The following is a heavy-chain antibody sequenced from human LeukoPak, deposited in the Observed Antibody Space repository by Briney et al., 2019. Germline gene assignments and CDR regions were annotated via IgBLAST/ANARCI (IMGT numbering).Heavy chain of an antibody. CDR2: ITGSGGSK. Sequence: GGSLTLSCAASGFPFSVYAMTGLRQAPGRGLEWVSAITGSGGSKYYAAPVKGRFTTSRDFSKNTLYLQMNSMRAEETAVYCCAGGGSDYFYGVDVWGQGTTVTVSS. V-gene: IGHV3-23*01. CDR3: AGGGSDYFYGVDV. J-gene: IGHJ6*02. CDR1: GFPFSVYA.